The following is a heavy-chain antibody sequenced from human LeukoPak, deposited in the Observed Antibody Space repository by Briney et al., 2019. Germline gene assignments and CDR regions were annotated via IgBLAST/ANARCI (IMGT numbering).Heavy chain of an antibody. CDR1: GFTVSSNY. D-gene: IGHD3-16*01. CDR2: INSGGII. J-gene: IGHJ4*02. V-gene: IGHV3-53*01. CDR3: ATGRGDY. Sequence: GGSLRLSCAASGFTVSSNYMSWVRQAPGKGLECVSLINSGGIIYYSDSVKGRFTISRDDSKITLYLQMNSLRAEDTAVYYCATGRGDYWGQGTLVSVSS.